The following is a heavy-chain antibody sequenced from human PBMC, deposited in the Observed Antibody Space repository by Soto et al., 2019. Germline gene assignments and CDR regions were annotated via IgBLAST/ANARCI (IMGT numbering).Heavy chain of an antibody. J-gene: IGHJ1*01. D-gene: IGHD1-26*01. CDR2: ISSDGTTI. CDR3: VRVGVVARPY. Sequence: LRLSCEVSGLTFSKFEMTWVRQAPGKGLEWVSSISSDGTTIYYADSVKGRFTISRDNDKNLLYLQMNSLKGEDTATYYCVRVGVVARPYWGQGTPVTVSS. V-gene: IGHV3-48*03. CDR1: GLTFSKFE.